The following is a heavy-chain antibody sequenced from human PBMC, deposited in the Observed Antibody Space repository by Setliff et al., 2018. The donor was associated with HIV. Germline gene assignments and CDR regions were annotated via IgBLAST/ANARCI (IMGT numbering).Heavy chain of an antibody. V-gene: IGHV5-51*01. CDR1: GYSFTSYW. J-gene: IGHJ3*02. Sequence: GESLKISCKGSGYSFTSYWIGWVRQMPGKGLEWMGIINPGDSDTRYSPSFQGQVTISADKSLSTAFLHWSSLKASNTAIYYCARLGPPNENSDGSGHSYSSFDIWGQGTRVTVSS. CDR3: ARLGPPNENSDGSGHSYSSFDI. CDR2: INPGDSDT. D-gene: IGHD3-22*01.